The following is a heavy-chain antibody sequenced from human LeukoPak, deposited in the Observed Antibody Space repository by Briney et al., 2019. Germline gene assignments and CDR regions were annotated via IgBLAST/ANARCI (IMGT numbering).Heavy chain of an antibody. D-gene: IGHD2-2*01. CDR1: GYTFSTYD. CDR2: MNPNSGNT. Sequence: ASVKVPCKTSGYTFSTYDINWVRQAARQGLEWMGWMNPNSGNTGFAQKFQGRATITRDTSITTAYLELSSLRSEDTAVYYCARAIRYQLLSDYWGQGTLVTVSS. V-gene: IGHV1-8*03. J-gene: IGHJ4*02. CDR3: ARAIRYQLLSDY.